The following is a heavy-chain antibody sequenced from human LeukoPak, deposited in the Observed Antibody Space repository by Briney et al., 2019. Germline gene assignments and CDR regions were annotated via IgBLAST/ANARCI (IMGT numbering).Heavy chain of an antibody. CDR1: GGSFSGYY. CDR3: ARGRGTYDSSGYYYPRFDY. D-gene: IGHD3-22*01. CDR2: INHSGST. Sequence: SETLSPTCAVYGGSFSGYYWSWIRQPPGKGLEWIGEINHSGSTNYNPSLKSRVTISVDTSKNQFSLKLSSVTAADTAVYYCARGRGTYDSSGYYYPRFDYWGQGTLVTVSS. J-gene: IGHJ4*02. V-gene: IGHV4-34*01.